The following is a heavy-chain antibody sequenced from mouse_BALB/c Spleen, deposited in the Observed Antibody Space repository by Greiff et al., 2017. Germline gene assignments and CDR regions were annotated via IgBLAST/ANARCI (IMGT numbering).Heavy chain of an antibody. Sequence: VKLMESGPGLVAPSQSLSITCTVSGFSLSRYSVHWVRQPPGKGLEWLGMIWGGGSTDYNSALKSRLSISKDNSKSQVFLKLNSLQTDDTATYYCANFGTGTPMDYWGQGTSVTVSS. CDR2: IWGGGST. J-gene: IGHJ4*01. V-gene: IGHV2-6-4*01. CDR3: ANFGTGTPMDY. CDR1: GFSLSRYS. D-gene: IGHD4-1*01.